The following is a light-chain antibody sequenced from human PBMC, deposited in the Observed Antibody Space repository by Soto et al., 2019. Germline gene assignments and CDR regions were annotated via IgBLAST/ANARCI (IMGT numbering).Light chain of an antibody. CDR1: QSISSY. CDR2: AAS. J-gene: IGKJ5*01. Sequence: DVQMTQSPSSLSASVGDRVTITPRASQSISSYLNWYQQKPGKAPKLLIYAASSLQSGVPSRFSGSGSGTDSTLTISSLQPEDFATYYCQQSYSTPITFGQGTRLEIK. V-gene: IGKV1-39*01. CDR3: QQSYSTPIT.